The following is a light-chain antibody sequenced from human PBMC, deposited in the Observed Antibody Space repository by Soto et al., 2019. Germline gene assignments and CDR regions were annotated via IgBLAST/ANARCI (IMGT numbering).Light chain of an antibody. CDR1: QSLVHSDGIAY. V-gene: IGKV2-30*02. CDR2: KVS. J-gene: IGKJ5*01. CDR3: MQGTHWPIT. Sequence: DVVMTQSPLSLPVTLGQPTSISCRSNQSLVHSDGIAYFSWFQQRPGRSPRRLIYKVSNRDSGVPARFSGSGSGTDFALKISRVEAEDVGVYYCMQGTHWPITFGQETRLENK.